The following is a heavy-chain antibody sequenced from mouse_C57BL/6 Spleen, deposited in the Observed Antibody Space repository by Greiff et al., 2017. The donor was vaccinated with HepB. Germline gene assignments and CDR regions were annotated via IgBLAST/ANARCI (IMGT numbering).Heavy chain of an antibody. CDR1: GYTFTGYW. CDR2: ILPGSGST. V-gene: IGHV1-9*01. Sequence: VKLVESGAELMKPGASVKLSCKATGYTFTGYWIEWVKQRPGHGLEWIGEILPGSGSTNYNEKFKGKATFTADTSSNTAYMQLSSLTTEASAISSCPLHLSHPPGRSVYCWGQGTTLTVSS. D-gene: IGHD6-2*01. CDR3: PLHLSHPPGRSVYC. J-gene: IGHJ2*01.